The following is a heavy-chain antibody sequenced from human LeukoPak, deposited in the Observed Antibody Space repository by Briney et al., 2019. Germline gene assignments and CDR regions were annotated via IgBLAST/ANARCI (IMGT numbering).Heavy chain of an antibody. Sequence: PGGSLRLSCAVSGFTFSDYYMSWIRQAPGKGLEWVSYISSSGSTIYYADSVEGRFTISRDNSKNTLYLQMNSLRAEDTAVYYCAKVESFFYYWGQGTLVTVSS. V-gene: IGHV3-11*01. CDR2: ISSSGSTI. CDR1: GFTFSDYY. J-gene: IGHJ4*02. CDR3: AKVESFFYY.